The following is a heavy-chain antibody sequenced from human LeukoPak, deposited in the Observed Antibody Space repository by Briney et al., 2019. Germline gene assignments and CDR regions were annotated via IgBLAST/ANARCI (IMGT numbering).Heavy chain of an antibody. D-gene: IGHD1-26*01. CDR2: IYYSGST. J-gene: IGHJ4*02. CDR1: GGSISSGGYY. V-gene: IGHV4-31*03. Sequence: SQTLSLTCTVSGGSISSGGYYWSWIRQHPGKGLEWIGCIYYSGSTYYNPSLKSRVTISVDTSKNQFSLKLSSVTAADTAVYYCARVPKNQVGATAAFDYWGQGTLVTVSS. CDR3: ARVPKNQVGATAAFDY.